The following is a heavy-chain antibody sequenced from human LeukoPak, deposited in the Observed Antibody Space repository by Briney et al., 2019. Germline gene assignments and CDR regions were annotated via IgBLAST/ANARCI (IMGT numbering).Heavy chain of an antibody. CDR2: MYHSGST. CDR3: AREVGAPDS. J-gene: IGHJ4*02. V-gene: IGHV4-38-2*02. D-gene: IGHD1-26*01. CDR1: GDSISSGYY. Sequence: SETLSLTCTVSGDSISSGYYWGWIRQPPGKGLEWIGSMYHSGSTHYTPSLKSRVTISVDTSKNQFSLKLSSVTAADTAVYYCAREVGAPDSWGQGTLVTVSS.